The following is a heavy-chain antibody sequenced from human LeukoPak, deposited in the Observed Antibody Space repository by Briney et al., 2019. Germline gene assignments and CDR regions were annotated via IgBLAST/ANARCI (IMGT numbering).Heavy chain of an antibody. Sequence: PSETLSLTCTVSGGSISSGSYYWGWIRQPPGKGLEWIGSIYYSGSTYYNPSLKSRVTISVDTSKNQFSLKLSSVTAADTAVYYCARGGIAARLPDYWGQGTLVTVSS. CDR3: ARGGIAARLPDY. D-gene: IGHD6-6*01. CDR2: IYYSGST. V-gene: IGHV4-39*01. J-gene: IGHJ4*02. CDR1: GGSISSGSYY.